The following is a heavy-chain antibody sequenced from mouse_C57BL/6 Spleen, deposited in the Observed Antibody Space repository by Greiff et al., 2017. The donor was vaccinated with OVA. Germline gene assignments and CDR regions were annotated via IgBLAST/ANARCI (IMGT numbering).Heavy chain of an antibody. D-gene: IGHD1-1*01. J-gene: IGHJ4*01. V-gene: IGHV5-4*01. CDR2: ISDGGSYT. CDR1: GFTFSSYA. Sequence: EVQGVESGGGLVKPGGSLKLSCAASGFTFSSYAMSWVRQTPEKRLEWVATISDGGSYTFYPDNVKGRFTIYRDNAKNNLYLQMSHLKSEDTAMYYCARGITTVVATDAMDYWGQGTSVTVSS. CDR3: ARGITTVVATDAMDY.